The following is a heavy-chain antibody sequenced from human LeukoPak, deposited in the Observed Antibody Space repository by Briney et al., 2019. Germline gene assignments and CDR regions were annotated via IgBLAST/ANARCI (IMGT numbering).Heavy chain of an antibody. CDR2: LSGSGSST. D-gene: IGHD4/OR15-4a*01. CDR3: AKERDYGPADY. V-gene: IGHV3-23*01. CDR1: GFIFNKHA. J-gene: IGHJ4*02. Sequence: GGSLRLSCVASGFIFNKHAMSWVRQAPGRGLEWVSGLSGSGSSTDYADSVKGRFTVSRDNSKNTLFLQMNSLRAEDTAIYYCAKERDYGPADYWGQGTLVTVSS.